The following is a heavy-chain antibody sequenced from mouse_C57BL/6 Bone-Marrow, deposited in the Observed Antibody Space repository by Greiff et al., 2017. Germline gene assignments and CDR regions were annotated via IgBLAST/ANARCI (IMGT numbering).Heavy chain of an antibody. CDR2: ISYDGSN. CDR1: GYSITSGYY. J-gene: IGHJ2*01. D-gene: IGHD1-1*01. Sequence: VQLKESGPGLVKPSQSLSLTCSVTGYSITSGYYWNWIRQFPGNKLEWMGYISYDGSNNYNPSLKNRISITRDTSKNQFFLKLNSVTTEDTATYYCARLDYSDYWGQGTTLTVSS. V-gene: IGHV3-6*01. CDR3: ARLDYSDY.